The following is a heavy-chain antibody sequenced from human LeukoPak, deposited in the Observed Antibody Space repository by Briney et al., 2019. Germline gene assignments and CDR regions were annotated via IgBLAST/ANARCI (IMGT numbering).Heavy chain of an antibody. Sequence: QPGRSLRLSCAASGFTFSDCGFHWVRQAPGKGLEYVSAINSDGDGTFYTDSVRGRFTISRDNSKNMLFLQMSSLRAEDTAVYYCVKAKGVARSTMSFDIWGQGTMVTVSS. CDR3: VKAKGVARSTMSFDI. CDR1: GFTFSDCG. D-gene: IGHD2-8*01. J-gene: IGHJ3*02. CDR2: INSDGDGT. V-gene: IGHV3-64D*09.